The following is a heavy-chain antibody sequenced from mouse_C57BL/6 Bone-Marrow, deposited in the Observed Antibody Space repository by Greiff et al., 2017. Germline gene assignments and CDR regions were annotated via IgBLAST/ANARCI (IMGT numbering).Heavy chain of an antibody. V-gene: IGHV1-69*01. Sequence: VQLQQPGAELVMPGASVKLSCKASGYTFPSYWMHWVKQRPGQGLEWIGEIDPSDSYTNYNQKFKGKSTLTVDKSSSTAYMQLSSLTSEDSAVYYCARGYDYDQGACDYWGQGTPLPAFS. D-gene: IGHD2-4*01. CDR3: ARGYDYDQGACDY. CDR1: GYTFPSYW. J-gene: IGHJ2*01. CDR2: IDPSDSYT.